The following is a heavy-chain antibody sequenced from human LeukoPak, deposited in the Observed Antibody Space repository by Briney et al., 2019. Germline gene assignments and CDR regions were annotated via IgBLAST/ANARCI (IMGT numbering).Heavy chain of an antibody. Sequence: PSETLSLTCAVYGGSFSGYYWSWIRQPPGKGLEWIGEINHSGSTNYNPSLKSRVTISVDTSKNQFSLKLSSVTAADTAVCYCARVGYCSSTSCYGFDYWGQGTLVTVSS. CDR3: ARVGYCSSTSCYGFDY. V-gene: IGHV4-34*01. D-gene: IGHD2-2*01. CDR1: GGSFSGYY. J-gene: IGHJ4*02. CDR2: INHSGST.